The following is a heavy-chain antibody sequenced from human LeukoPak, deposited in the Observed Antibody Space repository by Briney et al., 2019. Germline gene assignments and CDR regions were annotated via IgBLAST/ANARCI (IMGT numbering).Heavy chain of an antibody. V-gene: IGHV4-34*01. CDR1: GGSFSGYY. CDR3: ARGRVDLDIVVVVAATKFDY. CDR2: INHSGST. D-gene: IGHD2-15*01. Sequence: SETLSLTCAVYGGSFSGYYWSWIRQPPGKGLEWIGEINHSGSTNHNPSLKSRVTISVDTSKNQFSLKLSSVTAADTAVYYCARGRVDLDIVVVVAATKFDYWGQGTLVTVSS. J-gene: IGHJ4*02.